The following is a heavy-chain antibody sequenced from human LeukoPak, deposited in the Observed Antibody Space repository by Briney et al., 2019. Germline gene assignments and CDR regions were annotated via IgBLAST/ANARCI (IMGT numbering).Heavy chain of an antibody. V-gene: IGHV4-59*12. CDR3: ARAPTVTDWFDP. CDR2: VYYSGST. D-gene: IGHD4-17*01. CDR1: GGSISSYY. J-gene: IGHJ5*02. Sequence: PSETLSLTCTVSGGSISSYYWSWIRQPPGRGLEWIGYVYYSGSTNYSPSLKSRVTISVDTSKNQFSLRLSSATTADTAVYYCARAPTVTDWFDPWGQGTLVTVSS.